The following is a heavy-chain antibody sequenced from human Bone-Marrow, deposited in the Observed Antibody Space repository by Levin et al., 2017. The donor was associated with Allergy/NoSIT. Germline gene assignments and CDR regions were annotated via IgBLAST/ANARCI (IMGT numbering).Heavy chain of an antibody. D-gene: IGHD5-18*01. CDR1: GFSFSDYS. CDR3: ARGDTATDIDY. J-gene: IGHJ4*02. CDR2: ISTTTRTI. V-gene: IGHV3-48*01. Sequence: GGSLRLSCATSGFSFSDYSMNWVRQAPGKGLEWVSYISTTTRTIYYADSVKGRFTISRDNAKNSVYLQMNSLRPEDTAVYYCARGDTATDIDYWGQGTRVTGSS.